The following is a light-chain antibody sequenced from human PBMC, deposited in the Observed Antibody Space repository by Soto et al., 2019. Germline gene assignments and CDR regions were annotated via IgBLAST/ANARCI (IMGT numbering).Light chain of an antibody. CDR3: MQGTHWPYT. Sequence: DVVMTQSPLSLPVTLGQPASISCRSTQRLVHSDGNTHLNWFQQRPGQSPRRLICKVSNRDSGVPDRFSGSASGTDFTLKISRVEAEDVGVYYCMQGTHWPYTFGRGTKLEIK. J-gene: IGKJ2*01. V-gene: IGKV2-30*02. CDR2: KVS. CDR1: QRLVHSDGNTH.